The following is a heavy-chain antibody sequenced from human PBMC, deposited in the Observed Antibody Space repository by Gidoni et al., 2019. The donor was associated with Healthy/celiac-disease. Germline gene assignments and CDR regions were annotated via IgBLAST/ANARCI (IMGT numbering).Heavy chain of an antibody. Sequence: QVQLVASGGGVVQPGRSLRLSCAASGFTFRSYAMHWVRQAPGKGLEWVAVISYDGSNKYYADSVKGRFTISRDNSKNTLYLQMNSLRAEDTAVYYCARDSGDYEGLVVHPSYYYYGMDVWGQGTTVTVSS. CDR2: ISYDGSNK. CDR1: GFTFRSYA. CDR3: ARDSGDYEGLVVHPSYYYYGMDV. D-gene: IGHD4-17*01. V-gene: IGHV3-30-3*01. J-gene: IGHJ6*02.